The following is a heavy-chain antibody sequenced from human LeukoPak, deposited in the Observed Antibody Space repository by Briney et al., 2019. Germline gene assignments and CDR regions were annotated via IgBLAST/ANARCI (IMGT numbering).Heavy chain of an antibody. CDR2: IYPGDSDA. CDR1: GYSFTSYW. Sequence: GESLKVSCKGSGYSFTSYWIGWVRQIPGKGLDFMGIIYPGDSDARYSPSFLGQVTISADMSIDTAYLQWSSLKASDTAIYYCARQPRGKVVPGWYFFDPWGPGTLVTVSS. J-gene: IGHJ5*02. CDR3: ARQPRGKVVPGWYFFDP. V-gene: IGHV5-51*01. D-gene: IGHD2/OR15-2a*01.